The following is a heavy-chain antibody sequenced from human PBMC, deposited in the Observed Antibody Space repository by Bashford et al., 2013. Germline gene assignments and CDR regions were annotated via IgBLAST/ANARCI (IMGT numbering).Heavy chain of an antibody. V-gene: IGHV2-5*02. J-gene: IGHJ1*01. Sequence: WIRPAPHGKALEWLALIYWDDDKRYSPSLNSRLTITKDTSKNQVVLTMTNMDPVDTATYYCARPGGDSDEYFLFWGQGTLVTVSS. D-gene: IGHD2-21*02. CDR3: ARPGGDSDEYFLF. CDR2: IYWDDDK.